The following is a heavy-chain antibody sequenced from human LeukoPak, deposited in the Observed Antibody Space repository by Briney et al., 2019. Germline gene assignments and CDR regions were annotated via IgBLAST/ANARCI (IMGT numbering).Heavy chain of an antibody. Sequence: GGSLRLSCAASGFIFSSYSMSWVRQAPGKGLEWVSAISGSGGSTYYADSVKGRFTISRDNSKNTLYLQMNSLRAEDTAVYYCAKDSSGYYVGRFDPWGQGTLVTVSS. CDR3: AKDSSGYYVGRFDP. V-gene: IGHV3-23*01. D-gene: IGHD3-22*01. CDR2: ISGSGGST. J-gene: IGHJ5*02. CDR1: GFIFSSYS.